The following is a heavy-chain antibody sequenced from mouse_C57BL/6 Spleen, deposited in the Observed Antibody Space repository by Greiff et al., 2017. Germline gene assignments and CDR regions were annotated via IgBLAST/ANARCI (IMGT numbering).Heavy chain of an antibody. J-gene: IGHJ3*01. V-gene: IGHV1-80*01. CDR1: GYAFSSYW. CDR3: ASSSYDYDGGFAY. D-gene: IGHD2-4*01. CDR2: IYPGDGDT. Sequence: VQLQQSGAELVKPGASVKISCKASGYAFSSYWMNWVKQRPGKGLEWIGQIYPGDGDTNYKGKFKGKATLTADKSSSTAYMQLSSLTSEDSAVYFCASSSYDYDGGFAYWGQGTLVTVSA.